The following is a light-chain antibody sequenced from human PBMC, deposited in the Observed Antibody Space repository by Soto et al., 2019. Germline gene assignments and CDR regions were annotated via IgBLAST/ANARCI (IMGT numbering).Light chain of an antibody. CDR3: LLYFPGPLLV. Sequence: QAVVTQEPSLTVSPGETVTLTCASSTGAVSSGNYPIWFQQKPGQAPGALISSTTKRRSWTPARFSGSILGGKAALTLSGVQPEDEGEYCCLLYFPGPLLVFGGGTKLTVL. CDR1: TGAVSSGNY. J-gene: IGLJ3*02. CDR2: STT. V-gene: IGLV7-43*01.